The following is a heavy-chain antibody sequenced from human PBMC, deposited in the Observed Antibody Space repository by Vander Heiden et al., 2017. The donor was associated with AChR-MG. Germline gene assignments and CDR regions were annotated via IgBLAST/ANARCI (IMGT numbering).Heavy chain of an antibody. D-gene: IGHD3-16*01. CDR3: ARIPGGGGYYYYGMDV. J-gene: IGHJ6*02. CDR1: GFSLSTSGMC. V-gene: IGHV2-70*01. CDR2: IDWDDDK. Sequence: QVTLRESGPALVKPTQTLTLTCTFSGFSLSTSGMCVSWIRQPPGKALEWLALIDWDDDKYYSTSLKTRLTISKDTSKNQVVLTMTNMDPVDTATYYCARIPGGGGYYYYGMDVWGQGTTVTVSS.